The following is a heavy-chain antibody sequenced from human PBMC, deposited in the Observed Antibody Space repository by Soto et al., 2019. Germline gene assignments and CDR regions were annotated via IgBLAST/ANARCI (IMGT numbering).Heavy chain of an antibody. CDR2: IWYDGSNK. V-gene: IGHV3-33*01. J-gene: IGHJ4*02. CDR3: VRAEPYSSGPIDY. CDR1: GFTFSSYG. Sequence: PGGSLRLSCAASGFTFSSYGMHWVRQAPGKGLEWVAVIWYDGSNKYYADSVKGRFTISRDNAKNSLYLQMNNLRAEDTAVYYCVRAEPYSSGPIDYWGQGTLVTVSS. D-gene: IGHD6-19*01.